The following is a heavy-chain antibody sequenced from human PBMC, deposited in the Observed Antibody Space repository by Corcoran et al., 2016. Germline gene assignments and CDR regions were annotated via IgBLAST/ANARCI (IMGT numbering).Heavy chain of an antibody. V-gene: IGHV4-31*03. CDR3: ASGRGNWSSTSGYCLGLLWGFDP. CDR1: GASISSGGYY. CDR2: IYYSGST. D-gene: IGHD2-2*01. Sequence: QVQLQESGPGLVKPSQTLSLTCTVSGASISSGGYYWSWIRQHPGKCLEWIGYIYYSGSTYYNPSLKSRVTISGDTSKNQFSLKLSSVTAAATAVYDGASGRGNWSSTSGYCLGLLWGFDPWGQGTLVTVSS. J-gene: IGHJ5*02.